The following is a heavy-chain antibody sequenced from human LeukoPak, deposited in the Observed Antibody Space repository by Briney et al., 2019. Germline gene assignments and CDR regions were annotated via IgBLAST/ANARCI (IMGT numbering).Heavy chain of an antibody. CDR1: GFTFSSYG. D-gene: IGHD3-10*01. Sequence: SGGSLRLSCAASGFTFSSYGMHWVRQAPGKGLEWVAFIRYDGSSKYYADSVKGRFTISRDNSKNTLYLQMNSLRAEDTAVYYCAKEVYYGSGRSAFDIWGQGTMVTVSS. CDR2: IRYDGSSK. CDR3: AKEVYYGSGRSAFDI. V-gene: IGHV3-30*02. J-gene: IGHJ3*02.